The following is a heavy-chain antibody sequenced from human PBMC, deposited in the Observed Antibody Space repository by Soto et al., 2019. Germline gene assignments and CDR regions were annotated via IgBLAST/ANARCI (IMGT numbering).Heavy chain of an antibody. CDR3: ARDFREVGQH. CDR2: ISGSGAGT. J-gene: IGHJ1*01. V-gene: IGHV3-23*01. Sequence: PGGSLRLSCAASGFTFSTYAMSWVRQAPGKGLEWVSAISGSGAGTYYADSVKGRFTISRDNSKNTLYLQMNSLRAEDTAVYYCARDFREVGQHWGQGTLVTVSS. CDR1: GFTFSTYA. D-gene: IGHD3-10*01.